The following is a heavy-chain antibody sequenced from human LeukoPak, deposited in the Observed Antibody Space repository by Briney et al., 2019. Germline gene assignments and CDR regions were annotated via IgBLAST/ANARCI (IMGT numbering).Heavy chain of an antibody. CDR2: FYYSRNT. CDR3: ARHPHYYYDNSAR. J-gene: IGHJ4*02. D-gene: IGHD3-22*01. Sequence: SETLSLTCTVSGDSISSSDNYWGWIRQPPGKGLEWLGSFYYSRNTYYNPSLKSRVTISVDTSKNQLSLTLTSVSAADTAVYYCARHPHYYYDNSARWGQGTLVTVSS. CDR1: GDSISSSDNY. V-gene: IGHV4-39*01.